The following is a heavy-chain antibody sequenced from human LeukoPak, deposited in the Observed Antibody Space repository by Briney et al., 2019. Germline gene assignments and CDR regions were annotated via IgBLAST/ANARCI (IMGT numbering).Heavy chain of an antibody. CDR1: GFTSSSYG. D-gene: IGHD2-2*02. CDR2: ISDRGGTT. J-gene: IGHJ4*02. Sequence: GGSLRLSCAASGFTSSSYGMHGVGPAPGKGLEWVAGISDRGGTTYYTDSVKGRFSISRDNSKNMLYLQMNSLRGEDTAIYYCAKDRTIRVPDHWGQGTLVTVSS. V-gene: IGHV3-23*01. CDR3: AKDRTIRVPDH.